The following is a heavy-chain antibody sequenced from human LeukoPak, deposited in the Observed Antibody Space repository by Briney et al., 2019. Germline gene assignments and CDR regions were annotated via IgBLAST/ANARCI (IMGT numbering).Heavy chain of an antibody. Sequence: GGSLRLSCTASGITFSSYGMHWVRQAPGNGLEWVAFIRYDGSYKYYADSVKGRFTISRDNSKNTLYLQMNSLRADDTAVYYCAKDSPVNYDILTGYIDYWGQGTLVTVSS. D-gene: IGHD3-9*01. V-gene: IGHV3-30*02. J-gene: IGHJ4*02. CDR1: GITFSSYG. CDR2: IRYDGSYK. CDR3: AKDSPVNYDILTGYIDY.